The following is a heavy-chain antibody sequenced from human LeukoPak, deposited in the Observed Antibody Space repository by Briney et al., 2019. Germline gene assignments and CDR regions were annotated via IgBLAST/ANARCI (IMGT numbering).Heavy chain of an antibody. V-gene: IGHV3-9*03. CDR2: ISWNSGSI. CDR3: AKDVGSSWEYLDY. J-gene: IGHJ4*02. D-gene: IGHD6-13*01. Sequence: PGGSLRLSCAASGFTFDDYAMHWVRQAPGKGLEWVSGISWNSGSIGYADSVKGRFTISRDNAKNSLYLQMNSLRAEDMALYYCAKDVGSSWEYLDYWGQGTLVTVSS. CDR1: GFTFDDYA.